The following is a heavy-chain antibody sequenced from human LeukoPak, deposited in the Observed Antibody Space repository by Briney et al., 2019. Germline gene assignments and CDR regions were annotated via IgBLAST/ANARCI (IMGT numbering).Heavy chain of an antibody. D-gene: IGHD5-12*01. CDR3: ARESFRYSGYDPTGY. CDR2: IYSGGST. V-gene: IGHV3-66*01. CDR1: GFTFSSYA. Sequence: GSLRLSCAASGFTFSSYAMSWVRQAPGKGLEWVSVIYSGGSTYYADSVKGRFTISRDNSKNTLYLQMNSLRAEDTAVYYCARESFRYSGYDPTGYWGQGTLVTVSS. J-gene: IGHJ4*02.